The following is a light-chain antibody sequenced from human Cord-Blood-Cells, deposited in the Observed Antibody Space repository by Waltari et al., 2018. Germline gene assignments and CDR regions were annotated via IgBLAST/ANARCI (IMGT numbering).Light chain of an antibody. Sequence: QSALTQPASVSGSPGHSTTISCTGTSRDVCGYNYVSWYQQHPGKAPKLMIYDVSKRPSGVSNRFSGSKSGNTASLTISGLQAEDEADYYCSSYTSSSTLVFGGGTKLTVL. CDR3: SSYTSSSTLV. CDR2: DVS. V-gene: IGLV2-14*01. CDR1: SRDVCGYNY. J-gene: IGLJ3*02.